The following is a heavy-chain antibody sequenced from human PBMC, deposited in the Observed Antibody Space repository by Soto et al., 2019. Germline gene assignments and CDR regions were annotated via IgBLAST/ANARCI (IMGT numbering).Heavy chain of an antibody. CDR1: GGSINSFY. Sequence: SETLSLTCTVSGGSINSFYWSWIRQPPGKGLEWIGYIYYSGSTVYNPFLKSRITISLDTSKTQFSLKLTSVTAADTAVYYCARVKYGSGSYLHTFDYWGQGALVTVSS. CDR3: ARVKYGSGSYLHTFDY. J-gene: IGHJ4*02. D-gene: IGHD3-10*01. CDR2: IYYSGST. V-gene: IGHV4-59*01.